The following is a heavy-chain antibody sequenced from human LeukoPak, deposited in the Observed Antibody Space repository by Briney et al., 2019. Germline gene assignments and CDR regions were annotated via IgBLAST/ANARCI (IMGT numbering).Heavy chain of an antibody. Sequence: PSETLSLTCTVSGGSISSSSYYWGWIRQPPGKGLEWIGSIYYSGSTYYNPSLKSRVTISVDTSKNQFSLKLSSVTAADTAVYYCARSTLLWFGEGAFDIWGQGTMVTVSS. D-gene: IGHD3-10*01. CDR2: IYYSGST. CDR1: GGSISSSSYY. V-gene: IGHV4-39*07. J-gene: IGHJ3*02. CDR3: ARSTLLWFGEGAFDI.